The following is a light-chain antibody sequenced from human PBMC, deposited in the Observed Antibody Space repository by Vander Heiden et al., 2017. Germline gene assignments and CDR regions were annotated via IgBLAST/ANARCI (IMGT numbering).Light chain of an antibody. CDR3: NSRDTRAVV. CDR2: GNS. V-gene: IGLV3-19*01. Sequence: SSELTQDPAVSVALGQTARITCQGYSFRSYSATWYQQKPGQGPVLVIYGNSTRTSGIPDRFSGSTSGNTASLTITGAQAEDEDDYYCNSRDTRAVVFGGGTKVTVL. J-gene: IGLJ2*01. CDR1: SFRSYS.